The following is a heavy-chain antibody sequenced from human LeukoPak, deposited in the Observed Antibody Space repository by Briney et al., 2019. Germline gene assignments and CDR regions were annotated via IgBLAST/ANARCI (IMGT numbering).Heavy chain of an antibody. CDR3: ARDDLYGSGSYYKD. CDR1: GYTFTSYG. V-gene: IGHV1-18*01. CDR2: ISAYNGNT. J-gene: IGHJ4*02. Sequence: ASVKVSCRASGYTFTSYGISWVRQAPGQGLEWMGWISAYNGNTNYAQKLQGRVTMTTDTSTSTAYMELRSLRSDDTAVYCCARDDLYGSGSYYKDWGQGTLVTVSS. D-gene: IGHD3-10*01.